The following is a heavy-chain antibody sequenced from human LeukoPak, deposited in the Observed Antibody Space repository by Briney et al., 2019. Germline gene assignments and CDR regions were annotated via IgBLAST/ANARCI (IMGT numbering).Heavy chain of an antibody. Sequence: ASVKVSCKTSGYTFTSYYMHWVRQAPGQGLEWMGIINPSGGSTSYAQKFQGRVTMTRDTSTSTVYMELSSLRSEDTAVYYCARDDCDSSGYPYGMDVWGQGTTVTVSS. CDR3: ARDDCDSSGYPYGMDV. CDR2: INPSGGST. J-gene: IGHJ6*02. V-gene: IGHV1-46*01. D-gene: IGHD3-22*01. CDR1: GYTFTSYY.